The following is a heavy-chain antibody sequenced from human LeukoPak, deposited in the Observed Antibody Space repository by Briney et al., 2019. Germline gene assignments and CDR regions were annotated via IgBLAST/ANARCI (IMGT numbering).Heavy chain of an antibody. D-gene: IGHD2-15*01. CDR1: AGSISSYY. J-gene: IGHJ4*02. V-gene: IGHV4-59*01. CDR2: IYYSGST. Sequence: PSETLSLTCTVSAGSISSYYWSWLRQPPGKGLEWIGYIYYSGSTNYNPSLKSRVTISVDTSKNQFSLKLSSVTAADTAVYYCARGGHRFDYWGRGTLVTVSS. CDR3: ARGGHRFDY.